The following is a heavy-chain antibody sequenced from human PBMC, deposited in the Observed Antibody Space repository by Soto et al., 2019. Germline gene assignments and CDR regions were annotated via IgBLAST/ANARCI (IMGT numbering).Heavy chain of an antibody. CDR1: GGTFSSYT. CDR3: TRVAAAFTPFFYYCGMDV. Sequence: QVQLMQSGAEVKKPGSSVKVSCKASGGTFSSYTISWVRQAPGQGLEWMGRIIPILGIANYAQKFQGRVTITADKSTSSAYMELSSMRSQIMTVYYLTRVAAAFTPFFYYCGMDVWGQVTTFTVS. J-gene: IGHJ6*02. V-gene: IGHV1-69*02. CDR2: IIPILGIA. D-gene: IGHD6-13*01.